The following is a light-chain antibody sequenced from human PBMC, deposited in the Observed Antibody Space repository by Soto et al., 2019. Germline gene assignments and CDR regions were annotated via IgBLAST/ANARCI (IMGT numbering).Light chain of an antibody. CDR1: QSVSSSY. V-gene: IGKV3-20*01. CDR2: GAS. CDR3: QQYGSL. Sequence: EIVLTQSPATLSLSPGERATLSCRASQSVSSSYLAWYQQKPGQAPRLLIYGASSRATGIPDRFSGSGSGTDFTLTISRLEPEDFAVYYCQQYGSLFGQGTKV. J-gene: IGKJ1*01.